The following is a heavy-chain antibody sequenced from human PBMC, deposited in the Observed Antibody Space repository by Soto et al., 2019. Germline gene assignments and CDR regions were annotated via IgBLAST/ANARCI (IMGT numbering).Heavy chain of an antibody. CDR3: TTESVLGGAILFDY. Sequence: EVPLVESGGGLVKPGGSLRLSCAASGFTFSNAWMNWVRQAPGKGLEWVGRIKSKTDGGTTDYAAPVKGRFTISRDDSKNTLYLQMNSLKTEDTAVYYCTTESVLGGAILFDYWGQGTLVTVSS. D-gene: IGHD1-26*01. CDR2: IKSKTDGGTT. J-gene: IGHJ4*02. V-gene: IGHV3-15*07. CDR1: GFTFSNAW.